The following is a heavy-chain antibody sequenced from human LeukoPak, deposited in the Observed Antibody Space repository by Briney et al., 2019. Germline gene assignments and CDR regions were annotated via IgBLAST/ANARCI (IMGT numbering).Heavy chain of an antibody. CDR2: VYYGRTT. CDR1: AASISSSSHH. V-gene: IGHV4-39*01. Sequence: SETLSPTCTVSAASISSSSHHWGWIRQSPGKGLEWIGSVYYGRTTYYSPSLDSRVTISLDTSANQFSLQLNSVTAADTAVYYCVRHDGRGGATMGAFDSWGQGSLVTVSS. CDR3: VRHDGRGGATMGAFDS. J-gene: IGHJ5*01. D-gene: IGHD4/OR15-4a*01.